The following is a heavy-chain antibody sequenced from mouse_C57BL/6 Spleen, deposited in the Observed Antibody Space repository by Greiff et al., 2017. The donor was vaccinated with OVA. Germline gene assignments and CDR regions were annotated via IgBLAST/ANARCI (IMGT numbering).Heavy chain of an antibody. CDR2: IYPGDGDT. J-gene: IGHJ3*01. CDR3: ARWPTVGFAD. D-gene: IGHD1-1*01. Sequence: QVQLQQSGPELVKPGASVKISCKASGYAFSSSWMNWVKQRPGKGLEWIGRIYPGDGDTNYNGKFKGKATLTADKSSSTAYMQLSSLTSEDSAVYFCARWPTVGFADWGQGTLVTVSA. CDR1: GYAFSSSW. V-gene: IGHV1-82*01.